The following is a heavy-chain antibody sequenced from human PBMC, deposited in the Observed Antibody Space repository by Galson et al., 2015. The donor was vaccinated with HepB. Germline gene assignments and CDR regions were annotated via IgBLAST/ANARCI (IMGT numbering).Heavy chain of an antibody. V-gene: IGHV3-23*01. CDR2: ITPSGDNT. Sequence: SLRLSCAASGFTFSYYAMAWVRQAPGKGLEWISAITPSGDNTYSADSMKGRFFISRDNSQNTLFLQMNSLRADYTAIYFCAKVFPEKTDGWYRQALYYFDSWGQGTRVTVSS. J-gene: IGHJ4*02. CDR3: AKVFPEKTDGWYRQALYYFDS. D-gene: IGHD6-19*01. CDR1: GFTFSYYA.